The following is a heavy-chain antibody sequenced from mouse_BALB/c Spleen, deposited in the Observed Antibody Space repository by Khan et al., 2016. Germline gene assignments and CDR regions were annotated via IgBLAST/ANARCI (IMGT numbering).Heavy chain of an antibody. D-gene: IGHD2-3*01. Sequence: QVQLQQPGAELVKPGASVKMSCKASGYTFTSYNMHWVKQTLGQGLEWIGAIYPGNGDTSYNQKFKGKATLTADKSSSTAYMQLSSLTSEDSAVYYCAPDGYYA. CDR3: APDGYYA. CDR1: GYTFTSYN. J-gene: IGHJ4*01. CDR2: IYPGNGDT. V-gene: IGHV1-12*01.